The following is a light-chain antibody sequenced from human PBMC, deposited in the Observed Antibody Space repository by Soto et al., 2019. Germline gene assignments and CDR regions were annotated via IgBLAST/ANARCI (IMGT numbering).Light chain of an antibody. J-gene: IGLJ2*01. CDR1: SSDVGGYNY. CDR2: DVT. Sequence: QSALTQPASVSGSPGQSITISCTGPSSDVGGYNYVSWYQQHPGIAPKLLIYDVTNRPSGVSNRFSGSKSGNTASLTISGLQAEDEADYYCSSYTSSSTLVFGGGTKLTVL. V-gene: IGLV2-14*01. CDR3: SSYTSSSTLV.